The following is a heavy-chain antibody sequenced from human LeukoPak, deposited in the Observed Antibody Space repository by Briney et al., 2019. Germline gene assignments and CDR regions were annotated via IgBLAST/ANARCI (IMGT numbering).Heavy chain of an antibody. Sequence: GGSLRLSCAASGFTFSSYEMNWVRQAPGKGLEWVSYISSSGSTIYYADSVKGRFTISRDNSKNTLYLQMNTLRAEDTATYYCAKDQAAAVLLLLPGRFDYWGQGTLVTVSS. CDR2: ISSSGSTI. J-gene: IGHJ4*02. CDR1: GFTFSSYE. D-gene: IGHD3-22*01. V-gene: IGHV3-48*03. CDR3: AKDQAAAVLLLLPGRFDY.